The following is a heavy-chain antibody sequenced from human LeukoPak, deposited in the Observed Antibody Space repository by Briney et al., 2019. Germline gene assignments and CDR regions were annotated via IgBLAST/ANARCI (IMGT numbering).Heavy chain of an antibody. Sequence: SETLSLTCTVSGGSISSYYWSWIRQPPGKGLEWIGEINHSGSTNYNPSLKSRVTISVDTSKNQFSLKLSSVTAADTAVYYCARHYCSSTSCYITWDYWGQGTLVTVSS. CDR3: ARHYCSSTSCYITWDY. J-gene: IGHJ4*02. CDR1: GGSISSYY. CDR2: INHSGST. V-gene: IGHV4-34*01. D-gene: IGHD2-2*02.